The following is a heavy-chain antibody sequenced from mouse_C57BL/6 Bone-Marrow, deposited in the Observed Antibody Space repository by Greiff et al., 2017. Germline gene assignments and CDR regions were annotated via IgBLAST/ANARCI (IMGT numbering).Heavy chain of an antibody. D-gene: IGHD2-5*01. Sequence: QVQLQQSGAELVRPGASVKLSCKASGYTFTDYYINWVKQRPGQGLEWIARIYPGSGNTYYNEKFKGKATLTAEKSSSTAYMQLSSLTSEDSAVYFCALYYSNYSFDYWGQGTTLTGSA. V-gene: IGHV1-76*01. CDR3: ALYYSNYSFDY. J-gene: IGHJ2*01. CDR2: IYPGSGNT. CDR1: GYTFTDYY.